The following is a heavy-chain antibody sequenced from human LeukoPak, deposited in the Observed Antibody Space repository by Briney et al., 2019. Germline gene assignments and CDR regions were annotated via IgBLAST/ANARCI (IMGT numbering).Heavy chain of an antibody. CDR2: ISGSGGST. CDR3: AKNLTKVGAIAY. J-gene: IGHJ4*02. Sequence: PGGSLRLSCAASGFTFSSYAMSWVRQAPGKGLERVSAISGSGGSTYYADPVKGRFTISRDNSKNTLYLQMNSLRAEDTAVYYCAKNLTKVGAIAYWGQGTLVTVSS. D-gene: IGHD1-26*01. V-gene: IGHV3-23*01. CDR1: GFTFSSYA.